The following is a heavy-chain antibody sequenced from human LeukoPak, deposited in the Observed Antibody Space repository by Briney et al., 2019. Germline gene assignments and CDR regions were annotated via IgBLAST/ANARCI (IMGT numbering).Heavy chain of an antibody. CDR2: IIPILGIA. CDR3: ARDADPYRPFIAAAGFLY. V-gene: IGHV1-69*04. J-gene: IGHJ4*02. CDR1: GGTFSSYA. Sequence: SVKVSCKASGGTFSSYAISWVRQAPGQGLELMGRIIPILGIANYAQKFQGRVTITADKSTSKAYMELSSLRSEDTAVYYCARDADPYRPFIAAAGFLYWGQGTLVTVSS. D-gene: IGHD6-13*01.